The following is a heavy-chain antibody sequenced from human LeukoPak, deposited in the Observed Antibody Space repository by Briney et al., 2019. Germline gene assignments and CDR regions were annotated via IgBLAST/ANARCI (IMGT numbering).Heavy chain of an antibody. V-gene: IGHV4-34*01. CDR3: ARVVARLVSDPFDI. CDR1: GGSFSGYY. J-gene: IGHJ3*02. CDR2: INHSGST. Sequence: PSETLSLTCAVYGGSFSGYYWSWIRQPPGKGLEWIGEINHSGSTNYNPSLKSRVTISVDKSKNQFSLKLSSVTAADTAVYYCARVVARLVSDPFDIWGQGTMVTVSS. D-gene: IGHD5-12*01.